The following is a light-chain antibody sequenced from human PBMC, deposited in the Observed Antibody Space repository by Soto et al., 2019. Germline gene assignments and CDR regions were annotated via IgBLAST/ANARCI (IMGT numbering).Light chain of an antibody. Sequence: QTVVTQPASVSGSPGQSITISCTGISSDIGSYNLVSWYQQHPGKAPKLMIYEGSKRPSGVSDRFSGSKSGNTASLTISGLQAEDEADYYCCSYAPGGTSVVIGGGTKLTVL. CDR3: CSYAPGGTSVV. CDR1: SSDIGSYNL. J-gene: IGLJ2*01. V-gene: IGLV2-23*01. CDR2: EGS.